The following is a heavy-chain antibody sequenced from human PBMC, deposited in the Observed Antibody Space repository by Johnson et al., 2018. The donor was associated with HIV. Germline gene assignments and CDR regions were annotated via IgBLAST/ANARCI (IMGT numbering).Heavy chain of an antibody. Sequence: QVQLVESGGGVVQPGRSLRLSCAASGFTFSSYAMHWVRQAPGKGLEWVAVISYDGSNKYYADSVKGRFTISRDNSKNTLYLQMNSLRAEDTAVYYCARGFEHLEDAFAIWGQGTMVTVSS. CDR3: ARGFEHLEDAFAI. CDR2: ISYDGSNK. J-gene: IGHJ3*02. V-gene: IGHV3-30-3*01. CDR1: GFTFSSYA. D-gene: IGHD1-1*01.